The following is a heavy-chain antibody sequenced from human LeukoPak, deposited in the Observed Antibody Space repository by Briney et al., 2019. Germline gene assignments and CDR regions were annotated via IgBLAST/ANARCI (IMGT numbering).Heavy chain of an antibody. Sequence: GGSLRLSCAASGFTFSNYWMNSVRQAPGKGLEWVANIKEDGSEKNYVDSVKGRFIISRDNAKNSLYLQMNSLRAEDTAVYYCTRDRLACTSTACYSSFDYWGQGTLVTVSS. D-gene: IGHD2-2*01. J-gene: IGHJ4*02. CDR1: GFTFSNYW. CDR3: TRDRLACTSTACYSSFDY. CDR2: IKEDGSEK. V-gene: IGHV3-7*01.